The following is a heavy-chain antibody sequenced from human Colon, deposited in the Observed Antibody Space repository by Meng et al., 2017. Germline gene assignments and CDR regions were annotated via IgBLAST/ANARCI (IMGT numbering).Heavy chain of an antibody. CDR1: GYTLPNHY. CDR2: INPSRATT. D-gene: IGHD3-16*02. V-gene: IGHV1-46*04. J-gene: IGHJ6*02. Sequence: ASVHVSCKAVGYTLPNHYLHLVRQAPGQGPEWMGIINPSRATTSHPQQLKDRVTMTRDTSTGTAYMELSSLRREDTAVYHCPRGHSVTTFGGVIVNGDNYGMDVWGQGTTVTVSS. CDR3: PRGHSVTTFGGVIVNGDNYGMDV.